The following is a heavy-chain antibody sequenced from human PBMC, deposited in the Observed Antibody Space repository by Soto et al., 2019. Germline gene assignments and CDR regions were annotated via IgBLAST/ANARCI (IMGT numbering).Heavy chain of an antibody. V-gene: IGHV4-59*08. CDR2: IYYSGST. J-gene: IGHJ4*02. Sequence: SETLSLTCTVSGGSISSYYWSWIRQPPGKGLEWIGYIYYSGSTNYNPSLKSRVNISVDTSKNQFSLKLSSVTAADTAVYYCARQTADTAMVYYFDYWGQGTLVTVSS. D-gene: IGHD5-18*01. CDR3: ARQTADTAMVYYFDY. CDR1: GGSISSYY.